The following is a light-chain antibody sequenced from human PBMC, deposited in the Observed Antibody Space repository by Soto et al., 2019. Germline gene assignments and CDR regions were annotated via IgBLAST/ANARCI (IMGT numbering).Light chain of an antibody. CDR1: QTISSW. Sequence: QMTQSPSTLSGSVGDRVTITCRASQTISSWLAWYQQKPGKAPKLLIYKASTLKSGVPSRFSGSGSGTEFTLTITYLQPEDFATYYCQQANSFPWTFGQGTKVDIK. CDR2: KAS. V-gene: IGKV1-5*03. CDR3: QQANSFPWT. J-gene: IGKJ1*01.